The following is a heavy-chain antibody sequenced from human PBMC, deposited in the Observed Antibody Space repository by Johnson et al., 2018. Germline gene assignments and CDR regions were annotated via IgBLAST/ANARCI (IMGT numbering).Heavy chain of an antibody. Sequence: QVQLVESGGGVVQPGRSLRLSCAASGFTFSTYGMHWVRQAPGKGLEWVAIISYDGSNKYYADSVKGRVTISRDNSKNTLYLEMNSLRVEDTAVYYWAKKGGLGIDCMDVWGKGTTVIVSS. J-gene: IGHJ6*03. CDR1: GFTFSTYG. V-gene: IGHV3-30*18. D-gene: IGHD7-27*01. CDR3: AKKGGLGIDCMDV. CDR2: ISYDGSNK.